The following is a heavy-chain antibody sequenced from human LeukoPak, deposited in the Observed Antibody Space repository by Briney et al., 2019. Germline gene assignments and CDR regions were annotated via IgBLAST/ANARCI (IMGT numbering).Heavy chain of an antibody. CDR2: IKEDGSEK. CDR1: GFTFSAYW. V-gene: IGHV3-7*04. Sequence: GGSLRLSCAASGFTFSAYWMNWVRQAPGKGLEWVANIKEDGSEKYYVDSVRGRSTISRDNTKNSLYLQMNSLRVEDTAVYYCVRGYAEWGQGTLVTVSS. D-gene: IGHD3-16*01. CDR3: VRGYAE. J-gene: IGHJ4*02.